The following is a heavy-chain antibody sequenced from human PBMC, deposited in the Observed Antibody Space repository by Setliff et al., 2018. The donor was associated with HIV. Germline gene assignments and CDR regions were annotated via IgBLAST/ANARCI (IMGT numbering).Heavy chain of an antibody. D-gene: IGHD2-21*01. CDR1: GYSFSNVA. CDR2: INAGSGNK. Sequence: GASVKVSCKASGYSFSNVAIHWVRQAPGQRLEWLGWINAGSGNKRYSQKFQDRLTITRDTSTRTVYMELSILKSEDTAVYYCARVRWRGANCFNRFDFWGQGTPVTVSS. CDR3: ARVRWRGANCFNRFDF. J-gene: IGHJ4*02. V-gene: IGHV1-3*01.